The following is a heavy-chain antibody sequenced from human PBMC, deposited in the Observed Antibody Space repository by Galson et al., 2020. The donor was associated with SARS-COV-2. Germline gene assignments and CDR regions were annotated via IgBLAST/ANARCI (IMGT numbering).Heavy chain of an antibody. Sequence: SVKVSCKASGDAFSNFAFSWVRQAPGQGLEWMGRIIPILDIVKYAQKFQGRVTITADKSTSTAYMELSSLRSEDTAVYYCAREVGKVLGAYFDPWGQGTLVTVSS. J-gene: IGHJ5*02. CDR1: GDAFSNFA. D-gene: IGHD3-10*01. CDR3: AREVGKVLGAYFDP. CDR2: IIPILDIV. V-gene: IGHV1-69*10.